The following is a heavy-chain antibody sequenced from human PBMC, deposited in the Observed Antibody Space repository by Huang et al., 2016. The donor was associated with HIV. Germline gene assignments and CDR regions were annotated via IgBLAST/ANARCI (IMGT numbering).Heavy chain of an antibody. J-gene: IGHJ6*02. D-gene: IGHD2-15*01. CDR3: ARGHLVGYYYGMDV. V-gene: IGHV4-4*07. CDR2: IYTSGTP. CDR1: GGSISSYY. Sequence: QVQLQESGPGLVKPSETLSLTCTVSGGSISSYYWSWIRQPAGKGLEWIGRIYTSGTPNDNRTLKSRGTMSVDTSKNQFSLKLSSVTAADTAVYYWARGHLVGYYYGMDVWGQGTTVTVSS.